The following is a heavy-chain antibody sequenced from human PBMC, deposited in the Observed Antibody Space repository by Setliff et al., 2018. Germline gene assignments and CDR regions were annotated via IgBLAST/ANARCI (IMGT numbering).Heavy chain of an antibody. J-gene: IGHJ4*02. CDR3: AKCSSWELSRDY. V-gene: IGHV3-23*03. CDR1: GFTFSPYA. Sequence: GGSLRLSCAASGFTFSPYAMSWVRQAPGKGLEWVSTIYSGDRNTFYTDSVKGRFTIFRDNSKNTLYLQMNSLRADDTAVYYCAKCSSWELSRDYWGPGTLVTVSS. CDR2: IYSGDRNT. D-gene: IGHD3-16*02.